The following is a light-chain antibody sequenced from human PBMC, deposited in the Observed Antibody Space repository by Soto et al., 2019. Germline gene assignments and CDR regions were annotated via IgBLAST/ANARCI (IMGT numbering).Light chain of an antibody. Sequence: DIQMTQSPSSVSASVGDRVTITCRASRDIGTWLAWYQQIPGKAPKLLIFAASTLQNRVPSRFSGSGSGTDFTLTISGLQPEDFATYYCQQASVLPFTFGPGTKVDIE. V-gene: IGKV1-12*01. CDR1: RDIGTW. CDR3: QQASVLPFT. J-gene: IGKJ3*01. CDR2: AAS.